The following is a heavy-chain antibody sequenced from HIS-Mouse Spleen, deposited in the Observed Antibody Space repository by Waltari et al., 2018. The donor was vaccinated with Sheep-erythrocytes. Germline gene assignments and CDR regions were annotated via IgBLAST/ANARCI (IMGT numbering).Heavy chain of an antibody. CDR3: AHRRLGGSYYYFDY. Sequence: QITLKESGPTLVKPTQTLTLTCTFSGFSLSTSGVGVGWIRQPPGKALEWLALIYWDDDKRYSPALKSRLTITKDTSKNQVVLTMTNMDPVDTATYYCAHRRLGGSYYYFDYWGQGTLVTVSS. J-gene: IGHJ4*02. CDR1: GFSLSTSGVG. V-gene: IGHV2-5*02. CDR2: IYWDDDK. D-gene: IGHD1-26*01.